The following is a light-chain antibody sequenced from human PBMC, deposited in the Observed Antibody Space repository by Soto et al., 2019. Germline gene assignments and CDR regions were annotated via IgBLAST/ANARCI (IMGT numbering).Light chain of an antibody. J-gene: IGKJ4*01. V-gene: IGKV3-15*01. Sequence: EIVMTQSPATLSVSPGEGATLSCRASQSVSSNLAWYQQTPGQAPRLLILVASTRATGIPVRFSGSGSGTEFSLSISALQSEDFAIYYCQQDSNWPLTFGGGTTVGIK. CDR3: QQDSNWPLT. CDR1: QSVSSN. CDR2: VAS.